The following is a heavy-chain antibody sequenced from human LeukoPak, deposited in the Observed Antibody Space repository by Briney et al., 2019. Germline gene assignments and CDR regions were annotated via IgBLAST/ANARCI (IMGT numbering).Heavy chain of an antibody. CDR3: ARADLVAARSGGSYFDH. CDR1: GFTISRNW. Sequence: GGSLRLSCVASGFTISRNWMHWVRQAPGKGLEWVSRISSDGSSTIYADAVKGRFTISRDNAENTLYPQMNSLRAEDTAVYYCARADLVAARSGGSYFDHWGQGTLVTVSS. CDR2: ISSDGSST. V-gene: IGHV3-74*01. D-gene: IGHD1-26*01. J-gene: IGHJ4*02.